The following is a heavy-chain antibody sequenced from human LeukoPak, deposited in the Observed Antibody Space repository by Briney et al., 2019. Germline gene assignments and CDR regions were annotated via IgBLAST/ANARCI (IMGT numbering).Heavy chain of an antibody. V-gene: IGHV1-8*01. D-gene: IGHD3-3*01. Sequence: ASVKVSCKASGYTFTSYDINWVRQATGQGLEWMGWMYPNSGNTGYAQKFQGRVTMTRNTSISTAYMELSSLRSEDTAVYYCARFESGGYYDFWSGYRGYYYMDVWGKGTTVTVSS. CDR2: MYPNSGNT. CDR1: GYTFTSYD. CDR3: ARFESGGYYDFWSGYRGYYYMDV. J-gene: IGHJ6*03.